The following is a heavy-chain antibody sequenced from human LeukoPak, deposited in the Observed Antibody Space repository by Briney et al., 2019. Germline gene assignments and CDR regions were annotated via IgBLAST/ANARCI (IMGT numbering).Heavy chain of an antibody. CDR3: ASYETAAGPYGMDV. CDR2: IYYSGST. Sequence: PSETLSLTCTVSGGSISSYYWNWIRQPPGKGLEWIGYIYYSGSTNYNPSLKSRVTISIDTSKNQFSLKLNSVTAADTAVYYCASYETAAGPYGMDVWGQGTTVTVSS. J-gene: IGHJ6*02. CDR1: GGSISSYY. V-gene: IGHV4-59*03. D-gene: IGHD6-13*01.